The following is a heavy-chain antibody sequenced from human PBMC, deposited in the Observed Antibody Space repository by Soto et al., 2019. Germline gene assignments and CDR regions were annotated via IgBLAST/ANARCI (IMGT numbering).Heavy chain of an antibody. D-gene: IGHD3-16*01. CDR3: AKDIGAVGPAYYFDY. V-gene: IGHV3-9*01. CDR2: LSWNSGSI. CDR1: GFTFDDYA. Sequence: GGSLRLSCAASGFTFDDYAMHWVRQAPGKGLEWVSGLSWNSGSIGYADSVKGRFTISRDNAKNSLYLQMNSLRAEDTALYYCAKDIGAVGPAYYFDYWGQETLVTVSS. J-gene: IGHJ4*02.